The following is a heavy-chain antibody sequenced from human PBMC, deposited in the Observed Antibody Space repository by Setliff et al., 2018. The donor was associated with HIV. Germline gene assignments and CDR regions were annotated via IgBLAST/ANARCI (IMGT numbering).Heavy chain of an antibody. J-gene: IGHJ1*01. CDR1: GGSISSYY. CDR2: IYHTGSA. CDR3: ARDGAEYFQH. Sequence: PSETLSLTCTVSGGSISSYYWGWIRQPPGKGLEWIGSIYHTGSAYYHPSLKSRVTMSVDTSKNQFSLKLSSVTAADTAVYYCARDGAEYFQHWGQGTLVTVSS. V-gene: IGHV4-39*07.